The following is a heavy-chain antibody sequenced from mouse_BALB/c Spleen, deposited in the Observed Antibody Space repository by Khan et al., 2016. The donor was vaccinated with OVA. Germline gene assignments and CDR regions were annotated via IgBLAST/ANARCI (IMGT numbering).Heavy chain of an antibody. V-gene: IGHV1S81*02. D-gene: IGHD2-10*02. CDR1: GYTFSSYY. Sequence: QVQLQQSGAELVKPGASVKLSCKASGYTFSSYYMYWVKQRPGQGLEWIGGINPTNGGTNFNEKFKTKATLTVDKSSSTAYMQLSSLTSEDSAVYYCTRSGYANPFAYWGQGTLATVSA. CDR3: TRSGYANPFAY. CDR2: INPTNGGT. J-gene: IGHJ3*01.